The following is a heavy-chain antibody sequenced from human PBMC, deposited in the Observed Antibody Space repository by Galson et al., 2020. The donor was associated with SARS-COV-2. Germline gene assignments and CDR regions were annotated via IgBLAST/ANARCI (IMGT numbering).Heavy chain of an antibody. CDR1: GFTFSSYD. CDR2: IGTAGDT. V-gene: IGHV3-13*01. CDR3: ARGAETLVPAPAHAGYYYYYYMDV. D-gene: IGHD2-15*01. Sequence: GESLKISCAASGFTFSSYDMHWVRQATGKGLEWVSAIGTAGDTYYPGSVKGRFTISRENAKNSLYLQMNSLRAGDTAVYYCARGAETLVPAPAHAGYYYYYYMDVWGKGTTVTVSS. J-gene: IGHJ6*03.